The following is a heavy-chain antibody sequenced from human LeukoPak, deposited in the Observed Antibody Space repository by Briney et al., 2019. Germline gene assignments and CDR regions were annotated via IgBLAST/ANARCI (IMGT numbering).Heavy chain of an antibody. J-gene: IGHJ4*02. CDR3: ARGRRGSSHVGY. CDR1: GYTFTSYD. Sequence: ASVKVSCKAPGYTFTSYDINWVRQATGQGLEWMGWMNPNSGNTGYAQKFQGRVTMTRNTSISTAYMELSSLRSEDTAVYYCARGRRGSSHVGYWGQGTLVTVSS. CDR2: MNPNSGNT. V-gene: IGHV1-8*01. D-gene: IGHD1-26*01.